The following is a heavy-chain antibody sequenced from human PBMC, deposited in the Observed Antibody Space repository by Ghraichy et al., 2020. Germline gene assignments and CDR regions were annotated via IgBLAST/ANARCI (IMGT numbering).Heavy chain of an antibody. V-gene: IGHV4-39*01. D-gene: IGHD5-18*01. J-gene: IGHJ4*02. CDR3: ARHRGGYSYGYYYFDY. CDR2: IYYSGST. CDR1: GGSISSSSYY. Sequence: SETLSLTCTVSGGSISSSSYYWGWIRQPPGKGLEWIGSIYYSGSTYYNPSLKSRVTISVDTSKNQFSLKLSSVTAADTAVYYCARHRGGYSYGYYYFDYWGQGTLVTVSS.